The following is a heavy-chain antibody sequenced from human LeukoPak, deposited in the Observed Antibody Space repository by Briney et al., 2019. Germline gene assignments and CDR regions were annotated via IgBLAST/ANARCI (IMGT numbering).Heavy chain of an antibody. Sequence: SETLSLTCPVSGGSISSGGYSWSWIRQPPGKGLEWIGYIYHSGSTYYNPSLKSRLTISIDRSKNQFSMKLSSVTAADTAVYYCARQQAVNWFDPWGQGALVTVSS. CDR3: ARQQAVNWFDP. CDR1: GGSISSGGYS. D-gene: IGHD1/OR15-1a*01. J-gene: IGHJ5*02. V-gene: IGHV4-30-2*01. CDR2: IYHSGST.